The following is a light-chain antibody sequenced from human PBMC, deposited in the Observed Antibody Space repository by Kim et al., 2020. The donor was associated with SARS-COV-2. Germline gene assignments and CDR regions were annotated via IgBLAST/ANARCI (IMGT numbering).Light chain of an antibody. J-gene: IGKJ2*01. CDR2: AAS. Sequence: DIQMTQSPSSLSASVGDRVTITCRASQSISSYLNWYQQKPVKAPQLLIYAASSLHSGVPSRFSGSGSGTEFTLTISSLKPEVFATYCCRQSYSTPYAFGQGTRMEIK. CDR3: RQSYSTPYA. CDR1: QSISSY. V-gene: IGKV1-39*01.